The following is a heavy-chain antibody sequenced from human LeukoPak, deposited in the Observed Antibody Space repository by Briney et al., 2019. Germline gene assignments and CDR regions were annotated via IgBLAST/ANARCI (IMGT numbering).Heavy chain of an antibody. V-gene: IGHV3-66*01. Sequence: GGSLRLSCAASGFTVSRNYMSWVRQAPGKGLEWVSVIYSGGSTYYADAVKGRFTISRDNSKNTLYLQMNSLRAEDTAVYYCTRVFYDSSAYYFHGYWGQGTLVTVSS. D-gene: IGHD3-22*01. CDR2: IYSGGST. CDR1: GFTVSRNY. J-gene: IGHJ4*02. CDR3: TRVFYDSSAYYFHGY.